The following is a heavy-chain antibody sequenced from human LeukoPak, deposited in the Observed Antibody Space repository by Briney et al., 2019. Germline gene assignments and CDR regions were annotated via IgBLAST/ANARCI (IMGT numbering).Heavy chain of an antibody. CDR3: ARARPYYFDY. D-gene: IGHD6-6*01. CDR2: INSDGDTT. CDR1: GVTFSTYW. V-gene: IGHV3-74*01. J-gene: IGHJ4*02. Sequence: GGSLRLSCAASGVTFSTYWMHWVRQAPGKGLVWVSRINSDGDTTNYADSVKGRFTVSRDNSMNTLYVQMNSLRAEDTAVYYCARARPYYFDYWGQGTLVTVSS.